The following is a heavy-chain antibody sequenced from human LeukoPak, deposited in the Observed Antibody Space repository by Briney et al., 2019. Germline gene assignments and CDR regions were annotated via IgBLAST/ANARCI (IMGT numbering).Heavy chain of an antibody. CDR3: AKASQWTSDY. CDR2: ISGGGIGI. Sequence: GGSLRLSCAASGFTFSSYAMSWVRQAPGKGLEWVSAISGGGIGIYYADSLKGRFTISRDDSKNTLYLQMNSLRAEDTAVYYCAKASQWTSDYWGQGTLVTVSS. D-gene: IGHD6-19*01. CDR1: GFTFSSYA. V-gene: IGHV3-23*01. J-gene: IGHJ4*02.